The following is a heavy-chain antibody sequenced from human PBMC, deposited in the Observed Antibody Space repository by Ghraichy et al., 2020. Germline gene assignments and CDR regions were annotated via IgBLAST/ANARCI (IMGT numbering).Heavy chain of an antibody. D-gene: IGHD5-24*01. CDR1: GGSFSGYY. CDR2: INHSGST. Sequence: SETLSLTCAVYGGSFSGYYWSWIRQPPGKGLEWIGEINHSGSTNYNPSLKSRVTISVDTSKNQFSLKLSSVTAADTAVYYCASYLNTHRDGYQPGGFDYWGQGTLVTVSS. J-gene: IGHJ4*02. CDR3: ASYLNTHRDGYQPGGFDY. V-gene: IGHV4-34*01.